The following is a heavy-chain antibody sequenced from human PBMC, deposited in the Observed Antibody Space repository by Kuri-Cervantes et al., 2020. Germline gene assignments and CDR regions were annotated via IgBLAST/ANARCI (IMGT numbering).Heavy chain of an antibody. Sequence: GSLRLSCAVSGGSISSGGYSWSWIRQPPGKGLEWIGSIYYSGSTYYNPSLKSRVTISVDTSKNQFSLKLSSLTAADTAVYYCARGRYSYYDILTGGMDVWGQGTTVTVSS. CDR3: ARGRYSYYDILTGGMDV. D-gene: IGHD3-9*01. CDR2: IYYSGST. CDR1: GGSISSGGYS. V-gene: IGHV4-39*07. J-gene: IGHJ6*02.